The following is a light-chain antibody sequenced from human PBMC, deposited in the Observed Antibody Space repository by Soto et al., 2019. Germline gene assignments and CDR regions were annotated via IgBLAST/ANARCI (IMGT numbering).Light chain of an antibody. CDR1: QSVSSSY. J-gene: IGKJ4*01. Sequence: EIALTQSPGTLSLSPGERATPSCRARQSVSSSYLAWYQQKPGQAPRLLIYGASSRATGIPDRFSGSVSGTDFPLTISRLEPEDCAVYCCQQYGSSPTFGGGTKVEIK. CDR3: QQYGSSPT. CDR2: GAS. V-gene: IGKV3-20*01.